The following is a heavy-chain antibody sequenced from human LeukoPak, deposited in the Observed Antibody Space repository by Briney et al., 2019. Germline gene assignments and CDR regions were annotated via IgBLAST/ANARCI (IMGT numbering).Heavy chain of an antibody. V-gene: IGHV5-51*01. CDR1: GYSFTSYW. CDR3: ARSPMTTVTTDNWFDP. J-gene: IGHJ5*02. CDR2: IYPGDSDT. D-gene: IGHD4-17*01. Sequence: GESLKISFKGSGYSFTSYWIGWVRQMPGKGPEWMGIIYPGDSDTRYSPSFQGQVTISADKSISTAYLQWSSLKASDTAMYYCARSPMTTVTTDNWFDPWGQGTLVTVSS.